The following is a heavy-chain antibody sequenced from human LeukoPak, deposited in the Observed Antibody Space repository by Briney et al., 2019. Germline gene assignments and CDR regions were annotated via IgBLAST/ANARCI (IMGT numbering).Heavy chain of an antibody. CDR2: IYYSGST. CDR1: GGSISSGGYY. V-gene: IGHV4-61*08. J-gene: IGHJ4*02. D-gene: IGHD3-3*01. Sequence: PSQTLSLTCTISGGSISSGGYYWSWIRQHPGKGLEWIGYIYYSGSTNYNPSLKSRVTISVDTSKNQFSLKLSSVTAADTAVYYCARGSYYDFWSGYYTSYYFDYWGQGTLVTVSS. CDR3: ARGSYYDFWSGYYTSYYFDY.